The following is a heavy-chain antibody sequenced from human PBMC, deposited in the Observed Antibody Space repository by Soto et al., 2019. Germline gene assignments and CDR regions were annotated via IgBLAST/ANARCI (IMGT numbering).Heavy chain of an antibody. V-gene: IGHV3-9*02. CDR3: TKDMTAGGADV. CDR2: IYWASSRI. Sequence: EVQLVESGGGLVQPGGSLTLSCAASGFSSDDYAMHWVRQAPGKGLEWVSVIYWASSRIGYADSVNGRFTTSRDNAKNSLYLQMNSLRVDDTALYYCTKDMTAGGADVWGKGTMVTVSS. J-gene: IGHJ6*04. CDR1: GFSSDDYA. D-gene: IGHD2-21*01.